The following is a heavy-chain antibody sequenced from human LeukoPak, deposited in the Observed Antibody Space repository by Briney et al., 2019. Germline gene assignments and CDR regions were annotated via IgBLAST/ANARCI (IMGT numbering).Heavy chain of an antibody. CDR1: GGSISSGSYY. Sequence: SETLSLTCTVSGGSISSGSYYWSWIRQLAGKGLEWIGRIYTSGSTNYNPSLKSRVTISVDTSKNQFSLKLSSVTAADTAVYYCARGTNDAFDIWGQGTMVTVSS. CDR3: ARGTNDAFDI. J-gene: IGHJ3*02. CDR2: IYTSGST. V-gene: IGHV4-61*02.